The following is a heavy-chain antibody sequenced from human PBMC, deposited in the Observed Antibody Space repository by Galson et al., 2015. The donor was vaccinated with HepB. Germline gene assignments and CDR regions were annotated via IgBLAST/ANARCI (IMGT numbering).Heavy chain of an antibody. CDR3: ARATSTWFDP. CDR1: GFTFTDHS. Sequence: SLRLSCAASGFTFTDHSMSWIRQAPGKGLEWVSYISGSGSTTIFYANSVKGRFTISRDNAKNSVYLQMSSLRAEDTAVYYCARATSTWFDPWGQGTLVTVSS. V-gene: IGHV3-11*01. CDR2: ISGSGSTTI. J-gene: IGHJ5*02.